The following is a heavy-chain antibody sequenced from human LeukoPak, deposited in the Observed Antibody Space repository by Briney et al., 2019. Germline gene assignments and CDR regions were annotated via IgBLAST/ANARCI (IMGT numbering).Heavy chain of an antibody. D-gene: IGHD3-22*01. CDR1: GFTFGSYS. CDR2: ITPNADRA. CDR3: AIMHGYYDGSGYWVQ. Sequence: GGSLRLSCAASGFTFGSYSMSWVRQAPGRGLEWVSFITPNADRASYADSVEGRFTISRDNPRNTLYMQMNGLRDEDTAVYYCAIMHGYYDGSGYWVQWGQGTLVTVSS. V-gene: IGHV3-23*01. J-gene: IGHJ1*01.